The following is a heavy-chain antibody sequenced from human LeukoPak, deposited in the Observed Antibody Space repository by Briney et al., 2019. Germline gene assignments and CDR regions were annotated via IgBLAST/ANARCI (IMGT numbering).Heavy chain of an antibody. Sequence: SETLSLTCTVSGDSISSSSSYWSWIRQPPGKGLERIGEINHSGSTNYNPSLKSRASISVDTSKNQFSLKLSSVTAADTAIYYCARASGSYYYYYYYMDVWGKGTTVTVSS. CDR2: INHSGST. CDR3: ARASGSYYYYYYYMDV. D-gene: IGHD1-26*01. V-gene: IGHV4-39*07. CDR1: GDSISSSSSY. J-gene: IGHJ6*03.